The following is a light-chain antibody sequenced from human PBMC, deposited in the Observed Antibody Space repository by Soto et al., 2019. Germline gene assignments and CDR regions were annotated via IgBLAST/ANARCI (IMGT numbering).Light chain of an antibody. Sequence: QSALTQPASVSGSPGQSITISCTGTSSDVGGYNYVSWYQQHPGKAPKLMIYEVSNRPSGVSNRFSGSKSGNTASLTISGLQAEDEADYYYCSYAGTYTWVFGGGTKVTVL. J-gene: IGLJ3*02. V-gene: IGLV2-14*01. CDR1: SSDVGGYNY. CDR3: CSYAGTYTWV. CDR2: EVS.